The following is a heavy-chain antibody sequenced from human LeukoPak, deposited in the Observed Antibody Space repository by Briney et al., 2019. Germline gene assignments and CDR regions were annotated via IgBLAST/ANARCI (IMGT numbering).Heavy chain of an antibody. V-gene: IGHV3-11*01. CDR3: AREMGNSSSWYCYFNY. CDR1: GFTFSDYY. D-gene: IGHD6-13*01. CDR2: ISSSGSTI. Sequence: GGSLRLSCAASGFTFSDYYMSWIRQAPGKGLDWVSYISSSGSTIFFAAFVEGSLTIPRENAKNSLYIQINSLRAEDTAVYYCAREMGNSSSWYCYFNYWGQGTLVTVSS. J-gene: IGHJ4*02.